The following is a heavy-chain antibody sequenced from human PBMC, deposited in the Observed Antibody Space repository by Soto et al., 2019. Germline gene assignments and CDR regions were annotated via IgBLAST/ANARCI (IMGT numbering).Heavy chain of an antibody. CDR3: AKGGTSSLPFDY. V-gene: IGHV4-59*01. Sequence: QVQLQESGPGLVKPSETLSLTCTVSGSSISPYYWSWIRQPPGKGLEWIGNIHYSGSTDYNPSLKSRVTISIDTSTNQFSLKLTSVTAADTAVYYCAKGGTSSLPFDYWGQGTLVTVSS. CDR1: GSSISPYY. CDR2: IHYSGST. J-gene: IGHJ4*02. D-gene: IGHD2-2*01.